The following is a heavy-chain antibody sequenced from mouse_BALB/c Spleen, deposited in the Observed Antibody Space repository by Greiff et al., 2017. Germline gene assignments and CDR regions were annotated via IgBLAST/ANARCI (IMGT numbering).Heavy chain of an antibody. CDR2: ISYSGST. CDR3: AREGQTGIAY. Sequence: DVQLQESGPGLVKPSQSLSLTCTVTGYSITSYYAWNWIRQFPGNKLEWMGYISYSGSTSYNPSLKSRISITRDTSKNQFFLQLNSVTTEDTATYYCAREGQTGIAYWGQGTLVTVSA. D-gene: IGHD4-1*01. V-gene: IGHV3-2*02. J-gene: IGHJ3*01. CDR1: GYSITSYYA.